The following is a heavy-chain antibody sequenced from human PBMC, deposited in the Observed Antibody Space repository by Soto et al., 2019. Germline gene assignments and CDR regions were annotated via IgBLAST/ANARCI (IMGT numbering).Heavy chain of an antibody. CDR3: ARRITMVRGPYYYYAMDV. D-gene: IGHD3-10*01. V-gene: IGHV3-48*02. CDR1: GFTFSSHA. J-gene: IGHJ6*02. CDR2: ITSTSSTK. Sequence: PGGSLRLSCAASGFTFSSHAMNWVRQAPGKGLEWLSYITSTSSTKHYAASVEGRFTISRDNAKNSLYLQMNSLRDEDTAVYYCARRITMVRGPYYYYAMDVWGQGTTVTVS.